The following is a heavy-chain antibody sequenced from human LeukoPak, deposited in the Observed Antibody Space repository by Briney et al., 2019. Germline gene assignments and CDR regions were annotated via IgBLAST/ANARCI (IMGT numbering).Heavy chain of an antibody. J-gene: IGHJ4*02. Sequence: PWETLSLTCAVSGGSISSGGYSWGWIRQPPGKGLEWIGTIYYSGSTYYNPSLKSRVTISVDTSKNQFSLKLSSVTAADTAVYYCASNTNGRFVYWGQGTLVTVSS. CDR3: ASNTNGRFVY. V-gene: IGHV4-39*07. D-gene: IGHD2-8*01. CDR1: GGSISSGGYS. CDR2: IYYSGST.